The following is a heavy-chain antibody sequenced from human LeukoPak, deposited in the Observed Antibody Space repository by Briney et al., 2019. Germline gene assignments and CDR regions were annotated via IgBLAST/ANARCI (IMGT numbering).Heavy chain of an antibody. J-gene: IGHJ6*02. Sequence: GASVKVSCKASGGTFSSYAISWVRQAPGQGLEWMGGIIPIFGTANYAQKFQGRVTITADESTSTAYMELSSLRSEDTAVYYCAREEVYSGNGYYYGMDVWGRGTTVTVSS. V-gene: IGHV1-69*13. CDR2: IIPIFGTA. D-gene: IGHD5-12*01. CDR3: AREEVYSGNGYYYGMDV. CDR1: GGTFSSYA.